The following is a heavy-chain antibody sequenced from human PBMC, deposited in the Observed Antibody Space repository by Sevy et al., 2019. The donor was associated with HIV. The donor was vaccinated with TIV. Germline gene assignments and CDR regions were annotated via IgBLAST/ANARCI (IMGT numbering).Heavy chain of an antibody. CDR1: GFTFSKYS. CDR2: LSFGCGEI. V-gene: IGHV3-23*01. Sequence: GGSLRLSCAASGFTFSKYSMSWVRQPPGKGLEWVSTLSFGCGEINYADSVKGRVTISRDNSKSSVYLQMNNLRTEDTAGYYCAREGCTKPHDYWGQGTLVTVSS. J-gene: IGHJ4*02. CDR3: AREGCTKPHDY. D-gene: IGHD2-8*01.